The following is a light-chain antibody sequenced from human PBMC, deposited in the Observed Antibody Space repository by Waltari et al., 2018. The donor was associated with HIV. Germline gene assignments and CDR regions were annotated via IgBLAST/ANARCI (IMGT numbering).Light chain of an antibody. CDR1: DSISSN. J-gene: IGKJ3*01. CDR3: QQYNNWPPIT. Sequence: EIVMTQSPVTLSVSPGERATLSCRASDSISSNLAWYQQKPGQAPRLLIYGASTRANGIAARFSGSGSGTEFTLTISSLQSEDFAVYYCQQYNNWPPITFGPGTKVDFK. CDR2: GAS. V-gene: IGKV3-15*01.